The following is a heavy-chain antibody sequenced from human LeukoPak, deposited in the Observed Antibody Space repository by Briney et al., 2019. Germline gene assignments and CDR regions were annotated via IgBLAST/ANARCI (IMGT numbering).Heavy chain of an antibody. CDR1: GGSISANY. CDR3: ARGKVVAGTPGQNSWDS. CDR2: IYSSGST. V-gene: IGHV4-4*07. J-gene: IGHJ4*02. D-gene: IGHD6-19*01. Sequence: SETLSLTCTVSGGSISANYWIWMRQPAGKGLEYIGRIYSSGSTNYNPSLKSRVTMSVDTSKNQFSLKLSSVTAADTAVYYCARGKVVAGTPGQNSWDSWGQGTLVTVSS.